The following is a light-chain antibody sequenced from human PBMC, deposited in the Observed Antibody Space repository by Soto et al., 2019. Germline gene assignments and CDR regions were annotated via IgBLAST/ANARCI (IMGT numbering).Light chain of an antibody. CDR1: RSDIGGYNY. Sequence: QSALTQPASVSGSPGQSITISCTGTRSDIGGYNYVSWYQQHPGKAPKLMIYEVSSRPSGVSNRFSGSKSGNTASLTISGLQAEDEADYFCGSYTSTSTLYVFGSGTKVTVL. CDR2: EVS. V-gene: IGLV2-14*01. CDR3: GSYTSTSTLYV. J-gene: IGLJ1*01.